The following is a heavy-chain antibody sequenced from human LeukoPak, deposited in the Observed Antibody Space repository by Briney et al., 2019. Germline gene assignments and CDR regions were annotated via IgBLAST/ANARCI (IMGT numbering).Heavy chain of an antibody. D-gene: IGHD3-10*01. CDR2: ISSSGSTI. Sequence: GGSLRLSCAASGFTFSSYEMNWVRQAPGKGLEWVSYISSSGSTIYYADSVKGRFTISRDNAKNSLYLQMNSLRAEDTAVYYCARDRNPYYYGSGTPGWFDPWGQGTLVTVSS. J-gene: IGHJ5*02. CDR3: ARDRNPYYYGSGTPGWFDP. CDR1: GFTFSSYE. V-gene: IGHV3-48*03.